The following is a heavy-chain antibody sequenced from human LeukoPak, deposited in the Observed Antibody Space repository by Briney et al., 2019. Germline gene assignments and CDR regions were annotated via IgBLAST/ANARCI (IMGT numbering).Heavy chain of an antibody. CDR2: ISSSGSTI. D-gene: IGHD2-2*01. CDR3: VKVHEYYCSSTSCYEPDY. CDR1: GFTFSSYE. V-gene: IGHV3-48*03. Sequence: PGGSLRLSCAASGFTFSSYEMNWVRQAPGKGLEWVSYISSSGSTIYYADSVKGRFTISRDNSKNTLYLQMSSLRAEDTAVYYCVKVHEYYCSSTSCYEPDYWGQGTLVTVSS. J-gene: IGHJ4*02.